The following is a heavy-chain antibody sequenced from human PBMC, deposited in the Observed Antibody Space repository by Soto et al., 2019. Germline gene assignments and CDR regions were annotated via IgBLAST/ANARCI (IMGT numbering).Heavy chain of an antibody. J-gene: IGHJ4*02. CDR2: IKQDGSEK. CDR1: GFTFSRFW. D-gene: IGHD6-19*01. V-gene: IGHV3-7*03. CDR3: VRGKAPWLRFVFDY. Sequence: EVQLVESGGGLVQPGGSLRLSCAASGFTFSRFWMSWVRQAPGKGLEWVANIKQDGSEKYYVGSVKGRFIISRDNAKNSLYLQMNILRAEDTAVYYCVRGKAPWLRFVFDYWGQGNLVIVSS.